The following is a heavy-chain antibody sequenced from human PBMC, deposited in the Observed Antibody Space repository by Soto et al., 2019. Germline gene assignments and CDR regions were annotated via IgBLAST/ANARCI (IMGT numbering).Heavy chain of an antibody. CDR1: VGSITGYY. CDR3: ARLGLTVPPVQYHHYVLDV. Sequence: SETLSLTCTVSVGSITGYYWSWIRQPPGKGLEFIGYIYHSGAIEYTPSLKSRVTISVDKSENQFSLQMRSVSAADTAMYFCARLGLTVPPVQYHHYVLDVWGQGDTGTVS. V-gene: IGHV4-59*03. D-gene: IGHD3-9*01. J-gene: IGHJ6*02. CDR2: IYHSGAI.